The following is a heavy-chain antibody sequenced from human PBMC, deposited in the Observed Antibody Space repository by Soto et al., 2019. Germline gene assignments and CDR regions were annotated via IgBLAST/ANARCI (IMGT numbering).Heavy chain of an antibody. D-gene: IGHD3-22*01. CDR1: GFTVSSNY. Sequence: GGSLRLSCAASGFTVSSNYMSWVRQAPGKGLEWVSVIYSGGSTYYADSVKGRFTISRDNSKNTLYLQMNSLRAEDTAVYYCARDRDYYDSSNKHHYVIAFPGRGTTVTGSS. J-gene: IGHJ6*02. CDR3: ARDRDYYDSSNKHHYVIAF. V-gene: IGHV3-66*01. CDR2: IYSGGST.